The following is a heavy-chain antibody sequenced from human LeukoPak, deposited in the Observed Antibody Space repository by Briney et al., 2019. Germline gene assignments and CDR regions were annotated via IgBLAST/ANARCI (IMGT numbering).Heavy chain of an antibody. J-gene: IGHJ4*02. CDR2: INTNTGNP. CDR1: GYTFTSYS. CDR3: ARHIVVVTAMDYFDY. D-gene: IGHD2-21*02. Sequence: ASVKVSCKASGYTFTSYSINWVRQAPGQGLEWMGWINTNTGNPTYAQGFTGRFVFSLDTSVNTAYLQINSLKAEDTAVYYCARHIVVVTAMDYFDYWGQGILVTVSS. V-gene: IGHV7-4-1*02.